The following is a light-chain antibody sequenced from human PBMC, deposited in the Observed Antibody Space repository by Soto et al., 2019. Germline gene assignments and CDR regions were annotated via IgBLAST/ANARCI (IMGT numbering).Light chain of an antibody. J-gene: IGKJ1*01. CDR2: KVS. CDR3: QHYNSYSEA. CDR1: QTISSW. Sequence: DMQMTQSPSVSASVGDRVTITCRASQTISSWLAWYQQKPGKAPKLLIYKVSTLKSGVPSRFSGSGSGTEFTLTISSLQPDDFATYYCQHYNSYSEAFGQATKVDNK. V-gene: IGKV1-5*03.